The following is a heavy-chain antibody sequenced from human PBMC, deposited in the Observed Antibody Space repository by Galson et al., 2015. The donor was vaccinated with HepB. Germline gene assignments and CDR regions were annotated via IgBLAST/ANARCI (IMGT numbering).Heavy chain of an antibody. CDR1: GYTFSNFG. CDR2: ISAYNGNT. J-gene: IGHJ4*02. V-gene: IGHV1-18*01. Sequence: SVKVSCKASGYTFSNFGITWVRLAPGQGLEWMGWISAYNGNTNYAQKLQGRVTMTTDTSTTTAYMELMSLRSDDTAVYYCAREGAGGYPDYWGQGTLVTVSS. D-gene: IGHD5-18*01. CDR3: AREGAGGYPDY.